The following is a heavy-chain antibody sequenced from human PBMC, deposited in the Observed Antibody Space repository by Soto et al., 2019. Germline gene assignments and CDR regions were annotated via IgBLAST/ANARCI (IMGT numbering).Heavy chain of an antibody. Sequence: QVQLQESGPGLVKPLETVSLTCTVSGGSLIDDYWNWIRQPPGKGLEWIGYVYYSGSTNYNPSLKRRVPISVDRAKNQFSLKLSSVTAADTAVYYCARANDWKSSTFDIWGHGTMVSVSS. J-gene: IGHJ3*02. D-gene: IGHD2-21*01. CDR2: VYYSGST. CDR3: ARANDWKSSTFDI. V-gene: IGHV4-59*01. CDR1: GGSLIDDY.